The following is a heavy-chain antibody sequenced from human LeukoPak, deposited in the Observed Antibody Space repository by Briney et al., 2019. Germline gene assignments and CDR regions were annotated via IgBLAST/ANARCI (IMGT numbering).Heavy chain of an antibody. D-gene: IGHD2-8*02. CDR1: GFTFSSYW. J-gene: IGHJ4*02. V-gene: IGHV3-74*01. Sequence: GGSLRLSCAASGFTFSSYWMHWVRQAPGKGLVWVSRINSDGSSTSYADSVRGRFTISRDNSKSTLSLQMNSLRAEDTAIHYCATYRQVLLPFESWGQGTLVTVSS. CDR2: INSDGSST. CDR3: ATYRQVLLPFES.